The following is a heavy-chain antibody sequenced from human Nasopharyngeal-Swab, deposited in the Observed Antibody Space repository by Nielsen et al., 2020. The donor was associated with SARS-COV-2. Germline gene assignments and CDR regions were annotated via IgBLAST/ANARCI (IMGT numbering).Heavy chain of an antibody. V-gene: IGHV4-59*13. CDR2: IYYSGST. Sequence: SETLSLTCTVSGGSISSYYWSWIREPPGKGLEWIGYIYYSGSTNYNPSLKSRVTISVDTSKNQFSLKLSSVTAADTAVHYCARDSVAGSSSAYYYYGMDVWGQGTTVTVSS. J-gene: IGHJ6*02. CDR3: ARDSVAGSSSAYYYYGMDV. D-gene: IGHD6-6*01. CDR1: GGSISSYY.